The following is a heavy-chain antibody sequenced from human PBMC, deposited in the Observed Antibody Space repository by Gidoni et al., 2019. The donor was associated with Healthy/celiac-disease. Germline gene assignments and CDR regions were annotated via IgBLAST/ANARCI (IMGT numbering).Heavy chain of an antibody. V-gene: IGHV3-7*01. CDR2: IKQDGSEK. CDR1: GFTFSSYW. D-gene: IGHD3-3*01. CDR3: ARVPWRENFDY. J-gene: IGHJ4*02. Sequence: EVQLVESGGGLVQPGGSLRLSCADSGFTFSSYWMSWVRQAPGKGLEWVANIKQDGSEKYYVDSVKGRFTISRDNAKNSLYLQMNSLRAEDTAVYYCARVPWRENFDYWGQGTLVTVSS.